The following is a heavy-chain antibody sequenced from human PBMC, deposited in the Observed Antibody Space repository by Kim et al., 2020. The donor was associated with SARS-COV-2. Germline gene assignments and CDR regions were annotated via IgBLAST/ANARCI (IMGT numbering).Heavy chain of an antibody. J-gene: IGHJ4*02. V-gene: IGHV4-39*07. CDR3: ARDLRDYGSGTDY. Sequence: YHPSLQSRVTISVDTSRNQFSLKLTSVTAADTAVYYCARDLRDYGSGTDYWGQGTLVMVSS. D-gene: IGHD3-10*01.